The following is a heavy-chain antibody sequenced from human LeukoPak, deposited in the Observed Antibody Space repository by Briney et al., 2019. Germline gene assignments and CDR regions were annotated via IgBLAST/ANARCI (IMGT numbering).Heavy chain of an antibody. CDR2: IYSGGST. CDR3: ARDCGGDCYYAFDI. V-gene: IGHV3-53*01. Sequence: GGSLRLSCAASGFTVSSNYMSWVRQAPGKGLEWVSVIYSGGSTYYADSVKGRFTISRDNSKNTLYLQTNSLRAEDTAVYYCARDCGGDCYYAFDIWGQGTMVTVSS. J-gene: IGHJ3*02. CDR1: GFTVSSNY. D-gene: IGHD2-21*01.